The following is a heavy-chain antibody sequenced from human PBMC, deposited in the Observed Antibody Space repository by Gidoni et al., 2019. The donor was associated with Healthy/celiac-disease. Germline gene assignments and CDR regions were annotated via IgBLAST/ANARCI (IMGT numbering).Heavy chain of an antibody. Sequence: DVQLVESGGGLVQPGRSLRLSCAASGFTFEDYAMHWARQAPGKGLEWVSGISWNTGIIGYADSVKGRFTISRDNAKKSLYLQMNSLRAEDTAFYYCAKDGHSSNWYIDYWGQGTLVTVSS. D-gene: IGHD6-13*01. CDR1: GFTFEDYA. CDR3: AKDGHSSNWYIDY. CDR2: ISWNTGII. J-gene: IGHJ4*02. V-gene: IGHV3-9*01.